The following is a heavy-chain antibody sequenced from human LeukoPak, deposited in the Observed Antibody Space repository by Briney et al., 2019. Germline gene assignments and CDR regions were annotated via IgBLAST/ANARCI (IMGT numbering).Heavy chain of an antibody. V-gene: IGHV3-7*01. Sequence: PGGSLRLSCAASGFTFSSYWMSWVRQAPGKGLEWVANIKQDGSEKYYVDSVKGRFTISRDNAKNSLYLQMNSLRAEDTAVYYCARDYYDSSGYYPSGGMDVWGQGTTVTVSS. CDR3: ARDYYDSSGYYPSGGMDV. CDR1: GFTFSSYW. CDR2: IKQDGSEK. J-gene: IGHJ6*02. D-gene: IGHD3-22*01.